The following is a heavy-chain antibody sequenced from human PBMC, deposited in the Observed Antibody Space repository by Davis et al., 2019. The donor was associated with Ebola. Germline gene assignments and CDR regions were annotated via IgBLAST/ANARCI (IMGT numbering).Heavy chain of an antibody. D-gene: IGHD2-2*01. J-gene: IGHJ5*02. CDR3: ARDRPAAKRSVNWFDP. CDR1: GYTFTGYY. Sequence: ASVKVSCKASGYTFTGYYMHWVRQAPGQGLEWMGWINPNSGGTNYAQKFPGRVTMTRDTSISTAYMELSRLRSDDTAVYYCARDRPAAKRSVNWFDPWGQGTLVTVSS. CDR2: INPNSGGT. V-gene: IGHV1-2*02.